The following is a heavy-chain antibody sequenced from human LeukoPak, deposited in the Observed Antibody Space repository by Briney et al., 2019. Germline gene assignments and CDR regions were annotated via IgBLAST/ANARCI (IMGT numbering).Heavy chain of an antibody. J-gene: IGHJ4*02. CDR2: INPSDGST. Sequence: ASVKVSCKASGYTFTSYYMHWVRQAPGQGLEWMGIINPSDGSTSYAQKFQGRVTMTRDTSTSTVYMELSSLRSEDAAVYYCARDLISPREGGELIWDYWGQGTLVTVSS. CDR1: GYTFTSYY. CDR3: ARDLISPREGGELIWDY. D-gene: IGHD1-26*01. V-gene: IGHV1-46*01.